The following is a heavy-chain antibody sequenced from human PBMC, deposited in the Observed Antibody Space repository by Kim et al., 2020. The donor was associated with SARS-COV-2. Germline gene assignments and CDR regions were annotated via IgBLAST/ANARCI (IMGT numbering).Heavy chain of an antibody. D-gene: IGHD3-3*01. Sequence: SETLSLTCAVYGGSFSGYYWSWIRQPPGKGLEWIGEINHSGSTNYNPSLKSRVTISVDTSKNQFSLKLSSVTAADTAVYYCARGIHFGVVRDWGQGTLVTVSS. J-gene: IGHJ4*02. CDR3: ARGIHFGVVRD. CDR2: INHSGST. V-gene: IGHV4-34*01. CDR1: GGSFSGYY.